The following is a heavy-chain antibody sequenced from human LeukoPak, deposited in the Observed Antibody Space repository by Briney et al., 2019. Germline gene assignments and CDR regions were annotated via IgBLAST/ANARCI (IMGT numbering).Heavy chain of an antibody. CDR2: IYYSGST. D-gene: IGHD3-22*01. V-gene: IGHV4-59*01. CDR3: AGVGKSPYYYYSSGYYGAFDY. Sequence: SETLSLTCTVSGGSIYSYYWSWIRQPPGKGLEWIGYIYYSGSTNYNPSLKSRVAISVDTSKNQFSLKLSSVTAADTAVYYCAGVGKSPYYYYSSGYYGAFDYWGQGTLVTVSS. CDR1: GGSIYSYY. J-gene: IGHJ4*02.